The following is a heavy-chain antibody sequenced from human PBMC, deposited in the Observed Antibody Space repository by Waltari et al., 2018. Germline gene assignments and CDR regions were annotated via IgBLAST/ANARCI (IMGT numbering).Heavy chain of an antibody. Sequence: EVQLLESGGGLVQPGGSLRLSCTASGFTFNNYAIWVSQAPGKGLEWVSAISGGGDITKYADSVKGRFTISRDNSQNTLYLQMNSLRAEDTAVYYCARRYCRGGSCYQWFDYWGQGTLVTVSS. V-gene: IGHV3-23*01. CDR3: ARRYCRGGSCYQWFDY. CDR1: GFTFNNYA. CDR2: ISGGGDIT. D-gene: IGHD2-15*01. J-gene: IGHJ4*02.